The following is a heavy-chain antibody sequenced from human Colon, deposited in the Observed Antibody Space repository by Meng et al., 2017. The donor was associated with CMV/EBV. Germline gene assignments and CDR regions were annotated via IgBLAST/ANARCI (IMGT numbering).Heavy chain of an antibody. Sequence: VQLVDPGGGRIQPGGSLRSSCTASGLTVSSHYMSWVRQAPGKGLEWVSVIYSGGSTYYADSVKGRFTISGDNAENTLYLQMDSLRVDDTAVYYCAAQRRAGFDSWGQGTLVTVSS. V-gene: IGHV3-53*01. CDR2: IYSGGST. D-gene: IGHD5-24*01. CDR3: AAQRRAGFDS. CDR1: GLTVSSHY. J-gene: IGHJ5*01.